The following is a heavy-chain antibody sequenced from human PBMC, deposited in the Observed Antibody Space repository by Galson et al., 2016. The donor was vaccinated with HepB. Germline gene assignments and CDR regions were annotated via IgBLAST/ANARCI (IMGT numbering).Heavy chain of an antibody. V-gene: IGHV4-34*01. CDR1: GGSFKDYY. CDR2: IHHRGGT. D-gene: IGHD3-3*02. J-gene: IGHJ4*02. CDR3: ARGPGLSIFGVVRKSNLDF. Sequence: SETLSLTRAVYGGSFKDYYWSWIRQPPGKGLEWIGEIHHRGGTNYSPSLKSRVTISLDTSKKQFSLRLSAVTAAETAVYYCARGPGLSIFGVVRKSNLDFWGQGTLVTVSS.